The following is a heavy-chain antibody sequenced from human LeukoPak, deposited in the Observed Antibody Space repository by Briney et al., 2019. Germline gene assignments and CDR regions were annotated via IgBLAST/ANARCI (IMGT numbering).Heavy chain of an antibody. J-gene: IGHJ4*02. V-gene: IGHV3-21*01. CDR2: INSGSTYT. CDR1: GFTFSSYM. CDR3: ARSLTTLTYEGY. D-gene: IGHD1-1*01. Sequence: GGSLRLSCAASGFTFSSYMMNWVRQAPGKGLEWASSINSGSTYTYYTESVKGRFTVSRDNAKNSLFLQMNSLRAEDTAIYYCARSLTTLTYEGYWGQGTLVTVSS.